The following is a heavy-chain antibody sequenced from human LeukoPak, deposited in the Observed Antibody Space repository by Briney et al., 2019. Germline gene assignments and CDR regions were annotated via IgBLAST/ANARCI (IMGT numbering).Heavy chain of an antibody. J-gene: IGHJ5*02. Sequence: EASVKVSCKASGYTFTSYGISWVRQAPGQGLEWMGWISAYNGNTNYAQKLQGRVTMTTDTSTSTAYMELRSLRSDDTAVYYCARDKFPGYCSSTSCYNWFDPWGQGTLVTVSS. CDR1: GYTFTSYG. CDR2: ISAYNGNT. CDR3: ARDKFPGYCSSTSCYNWFDP. V-gene: IGHV1-18*01. D-gene: IGHD2-2*01.